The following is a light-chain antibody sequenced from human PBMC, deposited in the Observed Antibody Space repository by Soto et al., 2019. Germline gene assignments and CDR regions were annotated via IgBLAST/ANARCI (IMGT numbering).Light chain of an antibody. CDR1: HVIRSY. CDR3: LQFKVCPRT. V-gene: IGKV1-9*01. CDR2: AAS. J-gene: IGKJ1*01. Sequence: DIQLTQSPSFLSASVGDRVTITCRASHVIRSYLAWYQQKPGKAPNLLNYAASTLQSGVPSRFNGNEYGPEFTLTIDSLQPEDSATYFCLQFKVCPRTFGQGPEVEIK.